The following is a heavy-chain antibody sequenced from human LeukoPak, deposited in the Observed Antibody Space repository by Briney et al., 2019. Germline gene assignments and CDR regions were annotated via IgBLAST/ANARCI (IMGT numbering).Heavy chain of an antibody. CDR1: GFTFSSYG. J-gene: IGHJ4*02. V-gene: IGHV3-33*01. D-gene: IGHD1-26*01. Sequence: PGGSLRLSCAASGFTFSSYGIHWVRQAPGKGLEWVALIWYDGSNKYYADSVKGRFTISRDNSNNTLYLQMNSLRVEDTAVYHCVRGSGAYFHYWGQGTLVTVTS. CDR2: IWYDGSNK. CDR3: VRGSGAYFHY.